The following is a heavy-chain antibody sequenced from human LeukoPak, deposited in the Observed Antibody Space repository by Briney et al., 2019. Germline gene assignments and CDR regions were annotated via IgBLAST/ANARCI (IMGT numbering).Heavy chain of an antibody. V-gene: IGHV3-23*01. Sequence: GSLRLSCAASGFTFSSYAMSWVRQAPGKGLEWVSAISGSGGSTYYADSVKGRFTISRDNSKNTLYLQMNSLRAEVTAVYYCAKGIASDGYNFNRFDYWGQGTLVTVSS. CDR2: ISGSGGST. CDR3: AKGIASDGYNFNRFDY. J-gene: IGHJ4*02. CDR1: GFTFSSYA. D-gene: IGHD5-24*01.